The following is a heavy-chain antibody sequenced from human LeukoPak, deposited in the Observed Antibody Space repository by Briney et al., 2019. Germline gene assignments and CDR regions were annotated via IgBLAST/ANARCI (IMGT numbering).Heavy chain of an antibody. J-gene: IGHJ6*02. CDR1: GGSISSYF. Sequence: ASETLSLTCSVSGGSISSYFWSWIRQPPGKGLEWVGCVHSSGSTDYNPSLKSRVTISVDTSKNQFSLKLSSVTAADTAVYYCARGILSLRYYYGMDVWGQGTTVTVSS. D-gene: IGHD2/OR15-2a*01. CDR2: VHSSGST. V-gene: IGHV4-59*12. CDR3: ARGILSLRYYYGMDV.